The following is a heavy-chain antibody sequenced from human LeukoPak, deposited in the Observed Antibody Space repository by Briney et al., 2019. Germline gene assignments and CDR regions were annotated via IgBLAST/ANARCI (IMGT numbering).Heavy chain of an antibody. CDR1: GFTFSSHS. D-gene: IGHD3-22*01. J-gene: IGHJ4*02. CDR3: ASTYYYDTQD. Sequence: GGSLRLSCAASGFTFSSHSMNWVRQAPGKGLEWVSSISTGSSYIYYADSVKGRFTISRDNAKNSLYLQMNSLSAEDTAVYYCASTYYYDTQDWGQGTLVTVSS. CDR2: ISTGSSYI. V-gene: IGHV3-21*01.